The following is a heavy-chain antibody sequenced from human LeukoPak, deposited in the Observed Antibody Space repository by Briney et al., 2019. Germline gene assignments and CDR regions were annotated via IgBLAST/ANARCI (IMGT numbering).Heavy chain of an antibody. V-gene: IGHV1-18*01. Sequence: ASVKVSCKASGYTFTSYGISWVRQAPGQGLEWMGWISAYNGNTNYAQKLQGRVTMTTDTSTSTAYMELRSLRSDDTAVYYCARDMWESSGWYHLEAYFDYWGQGTLVTVSS. J-gene: IGHJ4*02. CDR2: ISAYNGNT. CDR3: ARDMWESSGWYHLEAYFDY. D-gene: IGHD6-19*01. CDR1: GYTFTSYG.